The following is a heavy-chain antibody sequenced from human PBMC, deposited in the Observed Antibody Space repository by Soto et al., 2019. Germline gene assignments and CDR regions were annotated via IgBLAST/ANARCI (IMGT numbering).Heavy chain of an antibody. D-gene: IGHD2-21*01. CDR2: VTGSGSQI. J-gene: IGHJ4*02. Sequence: PXGSLRLSCSAAGVTISTYAMTWVRQAPGKGLECVSGVTGSGSQIYYADSVKGRFTISKDNSKNTLYLQMSSLREEDTALYYCAKDAVYRDGLWLMDYWGQGTLVTVSS. CDR3: AKDAVYRDGLWLMDY. V-gene: IGHV3-23*01. CDR1: GVTISTYA.